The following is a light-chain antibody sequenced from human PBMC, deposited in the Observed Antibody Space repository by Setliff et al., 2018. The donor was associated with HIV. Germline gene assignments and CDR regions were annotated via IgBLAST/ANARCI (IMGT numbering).Light chain of an antibody. CDR3: CSHAGTFYV. V-gene: IGLV2-11*01. CDR1: SSDVGAYNR. CDR2: DVD. J-gene: IGLJ1*01. Sequence: QSVLAQPPSVSGSPGQSVTISCTGTSSDVGAYNRVSWYQQHPGKPPKRIIYDVDKGPSGVPDRFSGSKSGNTASLTVSGLQAEDEAEYYCCSHAGTFYVFGTGTKVTVL.